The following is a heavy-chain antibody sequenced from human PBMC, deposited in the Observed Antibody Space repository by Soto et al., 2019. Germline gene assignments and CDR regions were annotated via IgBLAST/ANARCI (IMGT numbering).Heavy chain of an antibody. V-gene: IGHV4-31*09. J-gene: IGHJ3*01. CDR2: IYYSGST. D-gene: IGHD6-19*01. CDR1: GGSIISGDYY. Sequence: TLSLTCTVSGGSIISGDYYWSWIRQHPGKGLEWIGYIYYSGSTYYNPSLKSRVILSVDKSQNQFSLSLTSVTAADTAIYYCAYSSGWYRHDVWGQGTSVTVSS. CDR3: AYSSGWYRHDV.